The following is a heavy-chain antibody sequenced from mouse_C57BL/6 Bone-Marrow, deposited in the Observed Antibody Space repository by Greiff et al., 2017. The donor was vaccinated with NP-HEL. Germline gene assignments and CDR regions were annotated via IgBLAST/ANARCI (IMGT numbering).Heavy chain of an antibody. Sequence: EVQLQQSVAELVRPGASVPLSCTASGFHFKNSYMHWVKQRPEQGLEWIGRIDPANGNTKYAPKFQGKATITADTSSNTAYLQLISLTSEDTAIYYCATYYRESLSYGGQGTTLTVSS. CDR2: IDPANGNT. V-gene: IGHV14-3*01. CDR3: ATYYRESLSY. CDR1: GFHFKNSY. D-gene: IGHD2-12*01. J-gene: IGHJ2*01.